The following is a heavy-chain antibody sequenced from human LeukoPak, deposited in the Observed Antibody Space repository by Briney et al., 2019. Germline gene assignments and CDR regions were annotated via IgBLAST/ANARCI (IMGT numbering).Heavy chain of an antibody. CDR2: ISGDGTTT. CDR1: GFTFDVYA. D-gene: IGHD2-15*01. V-gene: IGHV3-43*02. CDR3: ARDLVLGYSVGFDY. Sequence: GGSLRLSCAASGFTFDVYALHWVRQAPGKGLEWVSLISGDGTTTYFADSVKGRFTISKDNAKNSLYLQMNSLRAEDTAVYYCARDLVLGYSVGFDYWGQGTLVTVSS. J-gene: IGHJ4*02.